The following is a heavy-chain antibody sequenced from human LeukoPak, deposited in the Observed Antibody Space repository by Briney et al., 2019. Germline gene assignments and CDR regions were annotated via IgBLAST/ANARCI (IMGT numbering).Heavy chain of an antibody. V-gene: IGHV3-23*01. J-gene: IGHJ4*02. CDR3: AKDHCSSTSCLGFDY. D-gene: IGHD2-2*01. Sequence: GGSLRLSCAASGFTFSSYAMSWVRQAPGKGLGWVSAISGSGGSTYYADSVKGRFTISRDNSKNTLYLQMNSLRAEDTAVYYCAKDHCSSTSCLGFDYWGQGTLVTVSS. CDR1: GFTFSSYA. CDR2: ISGSGGST.